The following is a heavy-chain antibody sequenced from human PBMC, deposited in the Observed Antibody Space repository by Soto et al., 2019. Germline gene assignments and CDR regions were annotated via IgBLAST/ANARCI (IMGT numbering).Heavy chain of an antibody. V-gene: IGHV1-69*08. Sequence: QVQLVQSGAEVKKPGSSVKVSCKASGGTFSSYTISWVRQAPGQGLEWMGRIIPILGIANYAQKFQGRVTITADKSTSTAYMELSSLRSEDTAVYYCARDSVGGPYYYYMDVWGKGTTVTVSS. CDR2: IIPILGIA. J-gene: IGHJ6*03. CDR1: GGTFSSYT. D-gene: IGHD3-16*01. CDR3: ARDSVGGPYYYYMDV.